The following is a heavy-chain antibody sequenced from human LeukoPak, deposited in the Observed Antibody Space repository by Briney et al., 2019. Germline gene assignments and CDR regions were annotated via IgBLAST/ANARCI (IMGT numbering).Heavy chain of an antibody. CDR1: GYTFTNYG. D-gene: IGHD3-22*01. CDR2: ISAYNGHT. V-gene: IGHV1-18*01. CDR3: ARDGHRRYHYDSSGREDAFDI. J-gene: IGHJ3*02. Sequence: ASVKVSCKASGYTFTNYGISWVRQAPGQGLEWMGWISAYNGHTKYAQKVQGRVTMTRDTSTSTAYMELRSLRSDDTAVYYCARDGHRRYHYDSSGREDAFDIWGQGTMVTVSS.